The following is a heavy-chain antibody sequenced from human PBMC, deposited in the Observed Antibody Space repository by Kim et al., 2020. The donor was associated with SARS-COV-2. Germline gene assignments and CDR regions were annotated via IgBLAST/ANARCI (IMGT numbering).Heavy chain of an antibody. CDR2: IKPSDGGT. CDR1: TNTFTKYY. D-gene: IGHD2-15*01. V-gene: IGHV1-46*01. CDR3: GRSGIDGSGYFDD. J-gene: IGHJ4*02. Sequence: ASVKVSCKASTNTFTKYYIHWVRQAPGQGLEWMGIIKPSDGGTAYAQKFRGRFIMTRDTSTTTVYMEVSSLRSEDTAMSYCGRSGIDGSGYFDDVGQGTL.